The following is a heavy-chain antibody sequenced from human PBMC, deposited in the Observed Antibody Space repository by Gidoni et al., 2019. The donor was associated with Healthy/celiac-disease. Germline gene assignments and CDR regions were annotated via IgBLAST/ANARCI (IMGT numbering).Heavy chain of an antibody. CDR3: ARGGREVVVEIGDY. V-gene: IGHV3-21*01. CDR1: GFTFSSYS. CDR2: ISSSSSYI. J-gene: IGHJ4*02. D-gene: IGHD3-22*01. Sequence: EVQLVESGGGLVKPGGSLRLDCAASGFTFSSYSMNWVRQAPGKGLEWVSSISSSSSYIYYADSVKGRFTISRDNAKNSLYLQMNSLRAEDTAVYYCARGGREVVVEIGDYWGQGTLVTVSS.